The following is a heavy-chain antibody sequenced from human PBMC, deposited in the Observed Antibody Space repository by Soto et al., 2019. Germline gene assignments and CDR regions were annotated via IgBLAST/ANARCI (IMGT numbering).Heavy chain of an antibody. CDR3: ARGTDLYKTGNY. J-gene: IGHJ4*02. V-gene: IGHV4-34*02. CDR2: IHPSEST. D-gene: IGHD1-1*01. CDR1: GESFSNYY. Sequence: QVLLQHWGAGLLKPSETLSLTCTVYGESFSNYYWSWIRQPPGKGLEWIGEIHPSESTQYNPSLKSRGTISLDTSKNQFSLNLSSVTAADTAIYYCARGTDLYKTGNYWGQGTLVTVSP.